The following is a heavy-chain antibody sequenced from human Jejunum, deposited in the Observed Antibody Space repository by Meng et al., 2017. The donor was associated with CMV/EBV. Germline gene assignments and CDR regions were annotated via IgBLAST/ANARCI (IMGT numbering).Heavy chain of an antibody. Sequence: QVQLQEAGPGLGKPSETLSFTCTVSGGSVNNYYWGWIRQSAGKGLEWIGRFYSSDTYNYHPSLDSRVTMSLDTSKNQFSLNLRSVTAADTATYYCARGPGASTREGFDYWGLGTLVTVSS. CDR3: ARGPGASTREGFDY. V-gene: IGHV4-4*07. D-gene: IGHD1-26*01. CDR2: FYSSDTY. CDR1: GGSVNNYY. J-gene: IGHJ4*02.